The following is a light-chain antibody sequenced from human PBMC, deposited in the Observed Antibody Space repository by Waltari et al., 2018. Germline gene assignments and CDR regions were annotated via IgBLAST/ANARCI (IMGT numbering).Light chain of an antibody. CDR3: QKYDTAPYT. Sequence: DVQITQSPSSLSASVGDRVTITCRASQGIGDSLAWYQQKPGKVANLLIYSASTVQSGVPTRFSGGGSGTDFTLTISSLQPEDVATYYCQKYDTAPYTFGQGTKLEIK. V-gene: IGKV1-27*01. CDR2: SAS. CDR1: QGIGDS. J-gene: IGKJ2*01.